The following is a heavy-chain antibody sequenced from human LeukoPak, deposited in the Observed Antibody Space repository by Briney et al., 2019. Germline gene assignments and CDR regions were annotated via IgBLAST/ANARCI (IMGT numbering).Heavy chain of an antibody. CDR1: GFTFSSYA. V-gene: IGHV3-30-3*01. CDR2: ISYDGNNK. J-gene: IGHJ4*02. D-gene: IGHD3-10*01. Sequence: PGGSLRLSCAASGFTFSSYAMSWVRQAPGKGLEWVAVISYDGNNKYYADSVKGRFTISRDNSKNTLYLQMNSLRAEDTAVYYCARESTGRIWFGAPNDYWGQGTLVTVSS. CDR3: ARESTGRIWFGAPNDY.